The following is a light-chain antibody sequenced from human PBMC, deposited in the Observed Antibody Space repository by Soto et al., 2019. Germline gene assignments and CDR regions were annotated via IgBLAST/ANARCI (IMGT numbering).Light chain of an antibody. CDR3: QQYGSPPIT. CDR1: QSVSSSY. J-gene: IGKJ5*01. V-gene: IGKV3-20*01. Sequence: EIVLTQSPGTLSLSPGERATLSCRASQSVSSSYLAWYQQKPGQAPRLLIYGASSRATGIPDRFSGSGSETAFTLTISRLEPEDFAVYYCQQYGSPPITFGQGTRLEIK. CDR2: GAS.